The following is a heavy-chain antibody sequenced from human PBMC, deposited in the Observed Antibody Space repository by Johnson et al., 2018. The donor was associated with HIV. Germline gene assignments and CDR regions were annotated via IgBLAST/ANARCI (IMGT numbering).Heavy chain of an antibody. CDR3: ASCEYSSPRGAFDI. CDR2: IKQDGSEK. CDR1: GFTFSSYW. Sequence: VHLVGSGGGLVQPGGSLRLSCAASGFTFSSYWMSWVRQAPGKGLEWVANIKQDGSEKYYVDSVKGRFTISRDNAKNSLYLQMNSLRAEDTAVYYCASCEYSSPRGAFDIWGQGTMVTVSS. V-gene: IGHV3-7*05. J-gene: IGHJ3*02. D-gene: IGHD6-6*01.